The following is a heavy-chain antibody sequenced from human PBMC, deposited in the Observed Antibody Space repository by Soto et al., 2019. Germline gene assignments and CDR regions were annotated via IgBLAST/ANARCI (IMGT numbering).Heavy chain of an antibody. V-gene: IGHV3-23*01. Sequence: GGSLILSCAASGFTFSSYAMSWVRQAPGKGLEWVSSFSGSGGNTYYADSVKGRFTISRDSSKNTLYLQMNSLRAEDTAVYYCAKEDSSGTYYLYYFDYWGPGTLVTVSS. CDR2: FSGSGGNT. CDR1: GFTFSSYA. D-gene: IGHD3-10*01. J-gene: IGHJ4*02. CDR3: AKEDSSGTYYLYYFDY.